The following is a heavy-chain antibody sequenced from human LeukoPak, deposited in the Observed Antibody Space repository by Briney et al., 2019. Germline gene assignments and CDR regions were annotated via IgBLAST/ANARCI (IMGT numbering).Heavy chain of an antibody. CDR2: IDWDDDK. CDR3: ARTADGSHFDY. J-gene: IGHJ4*02. CDR1: GFSLSTNGMR. V-gene: IGHV2-70*04. D-gene: IGHD5-24*01. Sequence: SGPALVKPTQTLTLTCTFSGFSLSTNGMRVSWIRQPPGKALEWLARIDWDDDKFYSTSLKTRLTISKDTSKNLVVLIMTNTDPVDTATYYCARTADGSHFDYWGQGTLVTVSS.